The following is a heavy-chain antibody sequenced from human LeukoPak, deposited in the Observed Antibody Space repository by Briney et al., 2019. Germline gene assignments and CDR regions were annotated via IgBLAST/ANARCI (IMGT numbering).Heavy chain of an antibody. Sequence: GGSLRLSCAASGFTLSNAWMSWVRQAPGKGLEWVGRIKGKTDGGTTDYAAPVKGRFSISRDDSKNSLYLQMNSLKTEDTAVYYCSRDGSGSNWSGFDIWGQGTMVTVS. J-gene: IGHJ3*02. D-gene: IGHD6-13*01. V-gene: IGHV3-15*01. CDR1: GFTLSNAW. CDR3: SRDGSGSNWSGFDI. CDR2: IKGKTDGGTT.